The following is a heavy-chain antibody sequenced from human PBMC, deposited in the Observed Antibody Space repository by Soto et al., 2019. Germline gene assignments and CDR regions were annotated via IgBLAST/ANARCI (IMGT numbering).Heavy chain of an antibody. CDR1: GFTFSDYY. D-gene: IGHD6-13*01. J-gene: IGHJ3*02. Sequence: GASPRLSSAACGFTFSDYYMSWIRQAPGKGLEWVSYISSSGRSIYYADSVKGRLTISRDNAKNSLYLQMNSLRAEDTAVYYCASVIAARPDAFDTWGQGTLVTGSS. V-gene: IGHV3-11*01. CDR2: ISSSGRSI. CDR3: ASVIAARPDAFDT.